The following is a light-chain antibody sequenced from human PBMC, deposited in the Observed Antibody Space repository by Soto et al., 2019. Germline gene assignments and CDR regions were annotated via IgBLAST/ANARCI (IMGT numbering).Light chain of an antibody. CDR2: GAS. V-gene: IGKV3-20*01. Sequence: DIVLTQSPGTLYLSPGERATLSCRASQSVSSGYLAWYQQRPGQAPRLLIYGASTRATGIPDRFSGSGSGTDFTLTISRLEPEDFAVYYCQQYNSWPLTFGGGTKVEIK. CDR1: QSVSSGY. J-gene: IGKJ4*01. CDR3: QQYNSWPLT.